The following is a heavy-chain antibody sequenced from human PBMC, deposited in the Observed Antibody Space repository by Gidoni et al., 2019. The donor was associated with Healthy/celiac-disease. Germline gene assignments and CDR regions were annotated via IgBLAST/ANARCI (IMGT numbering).Heavy chain of an antibody. CDR3: ARLTALLWFGELLSYFDY. Sequence: QLQLQESGPGLVKPSETLSLTCTVSGGSISSSSYYWGWIRQPPGKGLEWSGSIYYSGSTYYNPSLKSRVTISVDTSKNQFSLKLSSVTAADTAVYYCARLTALLWFGELLSYFDYWGQGTLVTVSS. V-gene: IGHV4-39*01. D-gene: IGHD3-10*01. J-gene: IGHJ4*02. CDR1: GGSISSSSYY. CDR2: IYYSGST.